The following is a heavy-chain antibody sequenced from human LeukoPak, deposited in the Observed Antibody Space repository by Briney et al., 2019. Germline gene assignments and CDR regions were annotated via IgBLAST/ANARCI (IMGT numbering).Heavy chain of an antibody. J-gene: IGHJ6*03. CDR1: GFTFSSYW. Sequence: GGSLRLSCAASGFTFSSYWMHWVRQAPGKGLVWVSRINSDGSSTSYADSVKGRFTISRDNSKNTLYLQMNSLRAEDTAVYYCAREEQQLVNYYYYYMDVWGKGTTVTVSS. CDR2: INSDGSST. D-gene: IGHD6-13*01. CDR3: AREEQQLVNYYYYYMDV. V-gene: IGHV3-74*01.